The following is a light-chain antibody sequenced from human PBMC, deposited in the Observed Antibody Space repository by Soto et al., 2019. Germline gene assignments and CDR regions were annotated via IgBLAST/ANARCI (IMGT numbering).Light chain of an antibody. V-gene: IGKV1-39*01. Sequence: IQRTQSPSSLSACVGDRVTITCRSSQYISDFLNWYQQKPGKAPVILIYAASTLQSGVPSRFNGGGSETNFTLIISSLQPEDFANYYCQQSYTTPLTFGGGTKVDIK. CDR3: QQSYTTPLT. CDR2: AAS. CDR1: QYISDF. J-gene: IGKJ4*01.